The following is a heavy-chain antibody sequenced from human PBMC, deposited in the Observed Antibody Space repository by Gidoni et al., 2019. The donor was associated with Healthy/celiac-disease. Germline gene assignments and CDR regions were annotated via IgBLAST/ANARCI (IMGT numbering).Heavy chain of an antibody. D-gene: IGHD3-10*01. CDR3: ARDSVYYYGSGSFWY. CDR2: ISSSSSYI. J-gene: IGHJ4*02. Sequence: EVQLVESGGGLVKPGGSLRLSCAASGFTFISYSMNWVRQAPGKGLEWVSSISSSSSYIYYADSVKGRFTISRDNAKNSLYLQMNSLRAEDTAVYYCARDSVYYYGSGSFWYWGQGTLVTVSS. CDR1: GFTFISYS. V-gene: IGHV3-21*01.